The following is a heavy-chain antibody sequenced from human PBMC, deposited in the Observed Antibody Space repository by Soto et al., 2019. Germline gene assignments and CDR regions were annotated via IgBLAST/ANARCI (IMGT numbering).Heavy chain of an antibody. D-gene: IGHD1-26*01. CDR1: GGSVNRDFSY. CDR3: VTVNLVGAAYYFDY. V-gene: IGHV4-61*01. J-gene: IGHJ4*02. CDR2: MYNSGSTIYNPT. Sequence: PSETLSLTCTVSGGSVNRDFSYWSWIRQPPGKGLEWIGYMYNSGSTIYNPTNYNPSLGSRVTISVDTSKNQLSLRLSSVTAADTAVYYCVTVNLVGAAYYFDYWGPGTLVTVSS.